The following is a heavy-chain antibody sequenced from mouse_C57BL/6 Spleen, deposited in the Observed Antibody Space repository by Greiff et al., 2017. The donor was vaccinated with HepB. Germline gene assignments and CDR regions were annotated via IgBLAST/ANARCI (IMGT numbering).Heavy chain of an antibody. D-gene: IGHD1-1*01. CDR2: INPSNGGT. CDR3: ARWGSSYWYFDV. Sequence: QVQLKQPGTELVKPGASVKLSCKASGYTFTSYWMHWVKQRPGQGLEWIGNINPSNGGTNYNEKFKSKATLTVDKSSSTAYMQLSSLTSEDSAVYYCARWGSSYWYFDVWGTGTTVTVSS. V-gene: IGHV1-53*01. J-gene: IGHJ1*03. CDR1: GYTFTSYW.